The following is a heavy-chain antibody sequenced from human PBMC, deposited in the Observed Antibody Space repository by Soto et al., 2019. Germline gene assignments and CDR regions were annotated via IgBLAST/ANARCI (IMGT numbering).Heavy chain of an antibody. CDR1: GYTFTGYY. J-gene: IGHJ6*03. Sequence: ASVKVSCKASGYTFTGYYMHWVRQAPGQGLEWMGWINPNSGGTNYAQKFQGWVTMTRDTSISTAYMELSRLRSDDTAVYYCARSRLGCSGGSCYSYRAYYYYYMDVWGKGTTVTVSS. CDR2: INPNSGGT. V-gene: IGHV1-2*04. CDR3: ARSRLGCSGGSCYSYRAYYYYYMDV. D-gene: IGHD2-15*01.